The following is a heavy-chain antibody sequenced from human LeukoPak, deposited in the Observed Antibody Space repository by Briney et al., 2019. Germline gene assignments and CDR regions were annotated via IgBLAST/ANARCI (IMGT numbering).Heavy chain of an antibody. CDR1: GFTFHNYA. V-gene: IGHV3-43*02. CDR3: ARDHVYGGADY. J-gene: IGHJ4*02. CDR2: TSGDGITT. D-gene: IGHD5/OR15-5a*01. Sequence: SGGSLRLSCAASGFTFHNYAIHWVRQAPGKGLEWVSLTSGDGITTYFADSVKGRFTISRDNSKSSLFPQMNSLRTEDTALYYCARDHVYGGADYWGQGTLVTVSS.